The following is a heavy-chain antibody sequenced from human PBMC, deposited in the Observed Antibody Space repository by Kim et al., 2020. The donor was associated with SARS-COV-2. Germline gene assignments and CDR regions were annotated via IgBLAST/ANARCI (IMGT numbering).Heavy chain of an antibody. CDR3: ARAEQLAPYYYYYGMDV. V-gene: IGHV4-59*01. J-gene: IGHJ6*02. CDR1: GGSISSYY. Sequence: SETLSLTYTVSGGSISSYYWNWIRQPPGKGLEWIGYIHYSGITNYNPSLKSRVTISVDTSKNQFSLKLSSVTAADTAVYYCARAEQLAPYYYYYGMDVWGQGTTVTVS. D-gene: IGHD6-6*01. CDR2: IHYSGIT.